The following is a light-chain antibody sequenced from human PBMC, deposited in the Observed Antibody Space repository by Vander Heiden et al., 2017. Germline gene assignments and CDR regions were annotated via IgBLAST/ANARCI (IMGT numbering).Light chain of an antibody. CDR2: SAS. V-gene: IGKV1-8*01. CDR3: QQYNNSPFT. Sequence: AIRMTQSPSSFSASTGDRVTITCRASQDISSYLAWYQQKPGKAPKLLIYSASTMQSGVPSRFSGSGAGTDFTLTISCLQSEDFATYYCQQYNNSPFTFGRGTRVDF. CDR1: QDISSY. J-gene: IGKJ3*01.